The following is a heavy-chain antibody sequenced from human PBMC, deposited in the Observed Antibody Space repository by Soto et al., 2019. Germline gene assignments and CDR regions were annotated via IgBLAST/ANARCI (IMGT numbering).Heavy chain of an antibody. CDR1: GGTFSSYA. V-gene: IGHV1-69*12. CDR2: IIPIFGTA. D-gene: IGHD6-19*01. J-gene: IGHJ3*02. Sequence: QVQLVQSGAEVKKPGSSVKVSCKASGGTFSSYAISWVRQAPGRGLEWMGGIIPIFGTAHYAQKFQGRVTITADESTSTAYMELSSLRSEDTAVYYCAREHSSGSVNDAFDIWGRGTMVTVSS. CDR3: AREHSSGSVNDAFDI.